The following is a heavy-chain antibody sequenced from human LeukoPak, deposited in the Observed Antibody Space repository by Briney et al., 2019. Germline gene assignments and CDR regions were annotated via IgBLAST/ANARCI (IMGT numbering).Heavy chain of an antibody. D-gene: IGHD3-3*01. CDR1: GYTFTSYD. V-gene: IGHV1-8*01. J-gene: IGHJ5*02. CDR3: ARDSELPDFWSGYYRSHNWFDP. Sequence: GASVKVSCKASGYTFTSYDINWVRQATGQGLEWMGWMNPNSGNTGYAQKLQGRVTMTTDTSTSTAYMELRSLRSDDTAVYYCARDSELPDFWSGYYRSHNWFDPWGQGTLVTVSS. CDR2: MNPNSGNT.